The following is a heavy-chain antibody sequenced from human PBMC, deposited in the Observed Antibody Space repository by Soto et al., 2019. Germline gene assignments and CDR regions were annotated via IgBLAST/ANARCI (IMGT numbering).Heavy chain of an antibody. Sequence: QVQLQESGPGLVKPSETLSLTCSVSGGSISSYYWSWIRQPPGKGLEWIGYIYYSGSTNYNPSLRSRVTLSVDTSKNQFSLKLSSVTAADTAVYYCARGSGWYYYWGQGTLVTVSS. D-gene: IGHD6-19*01. J-gene: IGHJ4*02. CDR3: ARGSGWYYY. V-gene: IGHV4-59*08. CDR2: IYYSGST. CDR1: GGSISSYY.